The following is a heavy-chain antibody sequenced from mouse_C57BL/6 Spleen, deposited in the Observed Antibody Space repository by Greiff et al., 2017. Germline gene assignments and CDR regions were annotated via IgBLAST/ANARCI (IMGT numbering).Heavy chain of an antibody. V-gene: IGHV10-1*01. CDR3: VRPPLYDGYFAY. J-gene: IGHJ3*01. CDR1: GFSFNTYA. D-gene: IGHD2-3*01. CDR2: IRSKSNNYAT. Sequence: EVQLQESGGGLVQPKGSLKLSCAASGFSFNTYAMNWVRQAPGKGLEWVARIRSKSNNYATYYADSVKDRFTISRDDSESMLYLQMNNLKTEDTAMYYCVRPPLYDGYFAYWGQGTLVTVSA.